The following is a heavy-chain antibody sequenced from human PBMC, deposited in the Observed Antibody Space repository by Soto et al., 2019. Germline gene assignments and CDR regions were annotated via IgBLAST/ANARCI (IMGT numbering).Heavy chain of an antibody. J-gene: IGHJ3*02. CDR1: GGTFSSYA. D-gene: IGHD2-15*01. V-gene: IGHV1-69*13. CDR2: IIPIFGTA. CDR3: ARDPTVHLYCSGGSCHDAFDI. Sequence: SVKVSCKASGGTFSSYAISWVRQAPGQGLEWMGGIIPIFGTANYAQKFQGRVTITADESTSTAYMELSSLRSEDTAVYYCARDPTVHLYCSGGSCHDAFDIWGQGTMVTV.